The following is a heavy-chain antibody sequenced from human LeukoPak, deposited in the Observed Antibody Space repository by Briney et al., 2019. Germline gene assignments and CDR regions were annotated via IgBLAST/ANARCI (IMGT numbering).Heavy chain of an antibody. CDR2: IIPTSSVP. Sequence: GASVKVSCKTSGYTFTHYGIGWVRQAPGQGLEWMGGIIPTSSVPNYAQKFRDRLTISADESARTAYLELSSLTSDDTAVYYCAREPRVGESTSNFWGQGTLVTVSS. J-gene: IGHJ4*02. CDR3: AREPRVGESTSNF. V-gene: IGHV1-69*13. D-gene: IGHD3-16*01. CDR1: GYTFTHYG.